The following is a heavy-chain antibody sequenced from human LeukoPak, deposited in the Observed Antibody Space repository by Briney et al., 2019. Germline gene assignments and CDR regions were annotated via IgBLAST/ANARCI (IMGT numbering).Heavy chain of an antibody. J-gene: IGHJ4*02. CDR3: ARERGGYDSSGD. D-gene: IGHD3-22*01. CDR1: GYSISSGYY. Sequence: SETLSLTCTVSGYSISSGYYWGWIRQPPGKGLEWIGSIYHSGSTYYNPSLKSRVTISVDTSKSQFSLKLSSVTAADTAVYYCARERGGYDSSGDWGQGTLVTVSS. CDR2: IYHSGST. V-gene: IGHV4-38-2*02.